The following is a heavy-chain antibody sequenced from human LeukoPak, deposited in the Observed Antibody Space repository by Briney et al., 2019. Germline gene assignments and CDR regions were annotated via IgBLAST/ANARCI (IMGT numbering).Heavy chain of an antibody. CDR1: GYSLISGFH. V-gene: IGHV4-38-2*02. Sequence: SETLSLTCTVSGYSLISGFHWGWVRQPPGKGLEWIGSMYHGGSTYYNPSLKSRVTISVDTSKNQFCLKVSSVTAADTAVYYCARVRYSSGWIDYWGQGTLVTVSS. D-gene: IGHD6-19*01. J-gene: IGHJ4*02. CDR3: ARVRYSSGWIDY. CDR2: MYHGGST.